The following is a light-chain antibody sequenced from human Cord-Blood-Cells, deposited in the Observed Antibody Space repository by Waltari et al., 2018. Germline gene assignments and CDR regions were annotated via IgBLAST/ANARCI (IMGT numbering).Light chain of an antibody. J-gene: IGKJ2*01. CDR2: GAS. Sequence: EIVLTQFPGTLSLSPGDRATLSSRASQSVSSSYLAWYQQKPGQAPRLLIYGASSRAPGIPDRFSGSGSGTDFTLTISRLEPEDFAVYYCQQYGSSPRTFGQGTKLEIK. CDR1: QSVSSSY. CDR3: QQYGSSPRT. V-gene: IGKV3-20*01.